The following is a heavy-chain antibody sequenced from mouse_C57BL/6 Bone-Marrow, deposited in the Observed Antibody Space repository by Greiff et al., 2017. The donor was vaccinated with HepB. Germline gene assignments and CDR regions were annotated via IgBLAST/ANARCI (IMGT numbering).Heavy chain of an antibody. Sequence: EVQVVESGTVLARPGASVKMSCKTSGYTFTSYWMHWVKQRPGQGLEWIGAIYPGNSDTSYNQKFKGKAKLTAVTSASTAYMELSSLTNEDSAVYYCTRSKPGGYAMDYWGQGTSVTVSS. CDR2: IYPGNSDT. CDR1: GYTFTSYW. J-gene: IGHJ4*01. CDR3: TRSKPGGYAMDY. V-gene: IGHV1-5*01.